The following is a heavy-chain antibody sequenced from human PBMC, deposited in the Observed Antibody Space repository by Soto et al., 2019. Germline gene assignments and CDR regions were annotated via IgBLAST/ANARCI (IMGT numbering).Heavy chain of an antibody. CDR3: AHKGGRGAAMDV. D-gene: IGHD2-15*01. Sequence: QITLKESGPTLVKPTQTLTVTCSFSGFSLSTSGVGVAWIRQPPGKALEWLALIYWDGDKRFSPFLKSRLTNTKDTSENQVVLTLRNMDPVDTATYYCAHKGGRGAAMDVWGQGTTVTVSS. V-gene: IGHV2-5*02. J-gene: IGHJ6*02. CDR1: GFSLSTSGVG. CDR2: IYWDGDK.